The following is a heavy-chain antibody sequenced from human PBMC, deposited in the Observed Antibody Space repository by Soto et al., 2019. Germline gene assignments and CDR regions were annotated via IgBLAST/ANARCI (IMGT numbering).Heavy chain of an antibody. J-gene: IGHJ6*02. CDR1: GGTFSSYA. V-gene: IGHV1-69*06. D-gene: IGHD3-3*01. CDR2: IIPIFGTA. Sequence: SVKVSCKASGGTFSSYAISWVRQAPGQGLEWVGGIIPIFGTANYAQKFQGRVTITADKSTSTAYMELSSLRSEDTAVYYCARDRITIFGVVIPKGYYGMDVWGQGTTVTVSS. CDR3: ARDRITIFGVVIPKGYYGMDV.